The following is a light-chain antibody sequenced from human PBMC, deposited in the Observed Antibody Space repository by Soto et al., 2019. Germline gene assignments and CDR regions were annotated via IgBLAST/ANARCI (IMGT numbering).Light chain of an antibody. CDR1: QSVSSSY. J-gene: IGKJ1*01. CDR3: QQNGSSPPWK. Sequence: EIVLTQSPGTLSLSPGERATLSCRASQSVSSSYLAWYQQKPGQAPRLLIYGASSRATGIPDRFSGSGSGTDFTLTISRLEREDFAVYYCQQNGSSPPWKFGQGTKVEIK. CDR2: GAS. V-gene: IGKV3-20*01.